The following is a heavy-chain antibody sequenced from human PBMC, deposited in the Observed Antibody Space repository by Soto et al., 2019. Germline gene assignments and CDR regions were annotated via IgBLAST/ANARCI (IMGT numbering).Heavy chain of an antibody. D-gene: IGHD3-10*01. CDR3: ATLYGSGSYYTENAFDI. CDR1: GGSISSYY. Sequence: SETLSLTCTVSGGSISSYYWSWIRQPPGKGLEWIGYIYYSGSTNYNPSLKSRVTISVDTSKNQFSLKLSSVTAADTAVYYCATLYGSGSYYTENAFDIWGQGTMVTVSS. V-gene: IGHV4-59*01. CDR2: IYYSGST. J-gene: IGHJ3*02.